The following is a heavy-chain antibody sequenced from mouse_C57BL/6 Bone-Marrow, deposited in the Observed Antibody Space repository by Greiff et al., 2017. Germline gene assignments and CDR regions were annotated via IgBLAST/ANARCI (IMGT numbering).Heavy chain of an antibody. CDR1: GYAFTNYL. J-gene: IGHJ3*01. CDR2: INPGSGGP. CDR3: ARGDYWFAY. Sequence: QVQLQQSGAELVRPGTSVKVSCKASGYAFTNYLIEWVKQRPGQGLEWIGVINPGSGGPNYNEKFKGKATLTADKSSSTAYMQLSSLTSEDSAVYFCARGDYWFAYWGQGTLVTVSA. V-gene: IGHV1-54*01. D-gene: IGHD2-13*01.